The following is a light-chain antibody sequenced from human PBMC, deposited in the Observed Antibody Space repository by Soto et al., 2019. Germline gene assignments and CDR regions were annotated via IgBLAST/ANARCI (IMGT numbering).Light chain of an antibody. CDR1: GTDVGYYNY. CDR3: NSYTGSDTYV. J-gene: IGLJ1*01. CDR2: EVS. V-gene: IGLV2-14*01. Sequence: QSALTQPASVSGSPGQSITISCSGNGTDVGYYNYVSWYQQHPGKAPKLLIFEVSNRPSGVSSRFSGSKSGNTASLTISGLQAEDEADYYCNSYTGSDTYVFGTGTQLNVL.